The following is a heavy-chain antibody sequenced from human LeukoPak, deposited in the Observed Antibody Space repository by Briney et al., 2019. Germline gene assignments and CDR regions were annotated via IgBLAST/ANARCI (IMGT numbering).Heavy chain of an antibody. CDR2: IYYSGTT. J-gene: IGHJ6*02. CDR3: ASGYSSGWSKMDV. D-gene: IGHD6-19*01. V-gene: IGHV4-39*01. Sequence: SETLSLTCTVSGGSISSSSYYWGWIRQSPGKGLEWIGSIYYSGTTSYNPSLKSRVTISVDTSKNQFSLKLSSVTAADTAVYYCASGYSSGWSKMDVWGQGTTVTVSS. CDR1: GGSISSSSYY.